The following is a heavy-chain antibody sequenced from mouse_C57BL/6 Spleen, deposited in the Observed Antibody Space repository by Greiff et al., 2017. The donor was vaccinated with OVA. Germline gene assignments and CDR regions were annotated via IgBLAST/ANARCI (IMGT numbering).Heavy chain of an antibody. CDR2: IHPNRGST. D-gene: IGHD1-3*01. J-gene: IGHJ2*01. CDR1: GYTFTSYW. CDR3: ASVRLRDYCDY. V-gene: IGHV1-64*01. Sequence: QVQLQQPGAELVKPGASVKLSCKASGYTFTSYWMHWVKQRPGQGLEWIGMIHPNRGSTNYNEKFQSKGTLTVDKSSSTAYMQLSSLTSEDSAVYYCASVRLRDYCDYWGQGTTLTVSS.